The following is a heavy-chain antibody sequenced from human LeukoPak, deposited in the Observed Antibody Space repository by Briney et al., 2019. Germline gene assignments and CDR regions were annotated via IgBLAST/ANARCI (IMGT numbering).Heavy chain of an antibody. CDR1: GFTFSSYS. CDR3: AKDSGNRLYSYADL. D-gene: IGHD3-10*01. Sequence: GGSLRLSCAASGFTFSSYSMNWVRQAPGKGLEWVSGINYSDGKTSYADSVKGRFTISRDNSRNTLYLQMNSLRVEDTAVYYCAKDSGNRLYSYADLWGQGILVTVSS. J-gene: IGHJ5*02. CDR2: INYSDGKT. V-gene: IGHV3-23*01.